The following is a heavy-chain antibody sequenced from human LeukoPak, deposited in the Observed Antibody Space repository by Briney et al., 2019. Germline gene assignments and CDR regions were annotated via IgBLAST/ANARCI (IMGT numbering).Heavy chain of an antibody. Sequence: GGSLRLSCVVTGFTFSDYWMSWVRQAPGKGLEWVANIKQDGSEIYYVDSVKGRFTISRDNTKNSLYLQMNSLRAEDTAVYFCARDLWANSYGSGRFSGYFDHWGQGTLVTVSS. V-gene: IGHV3-7*01. CDR1: GFTFSDYW. CDR2: IKQDGSEI. CDR3: ARDLWANSYGSGRFSGYFDH. D-gene: IGHD3-10*01. J-gene: IGHJ4*02.